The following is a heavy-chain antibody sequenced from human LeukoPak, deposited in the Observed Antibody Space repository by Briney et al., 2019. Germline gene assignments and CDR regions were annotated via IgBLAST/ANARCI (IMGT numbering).Heavy chain of an antibody. CDR2: MNPNSGNT. V-gene: IGHV1-8*01. CDR3: ARSTGRRYGGYDSPDY. D-gene: IGHD5-12*01. Sequence: GASVKVSCKASGYTFTSYDINWVRQATGQGLEWMGWMNPNSGNTGYAQKFQGRVTMTRNTSISTAYMELSSLRSEDTAVYYCARSTGRRYGGYDSPDYWGQGTLVTVSS. J-gene: IGHJ4*02. CDR1: GYTFTSYD.